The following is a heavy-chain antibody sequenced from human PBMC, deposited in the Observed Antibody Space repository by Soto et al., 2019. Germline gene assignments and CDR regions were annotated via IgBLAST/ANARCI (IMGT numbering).Heavy chain of an antibody. J-gene: IGHJ6*03. CDR3: ASDGSGSYYSYYYYMDV. V-gene: IGHV3-48*01. CDR1: GFTFSSYS. CDR2: ISSSSSTI. Sequence: GGSLRLSCAASGFTFSSYSMNWVRQAPGTGLEWVSYISSSSSTIYYADSVKGRFTISRDNAKNSLYLQMNSLRAEDTAVYYCASDGSGSYYSYYYYMDVWGKGTTVTVS. D-gene: IGHD3-10*01.